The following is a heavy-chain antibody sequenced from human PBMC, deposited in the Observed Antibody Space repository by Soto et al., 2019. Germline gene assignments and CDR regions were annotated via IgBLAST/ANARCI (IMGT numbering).Heavy chain of an antibody. D-gene: IGHD3-22*01. CDR2: ISYDGSNK. CDR3: ATDPIYYDSSGYPTSHDY. V-gene: IGHV3-30-3*01. J-gene: IGHJ4*02. Sequence: GGSLRLSCAASGFTFSSYAMHWVRQAPGKGLEWVAVISYDGSNKYYADSVKGRFTISRDNSKNTLYLQMNSLRAEDTAVYYCATDPIYYDSSGYPTSHDYWGQGTLVTVSS. CDR1: GFTFSSYA.